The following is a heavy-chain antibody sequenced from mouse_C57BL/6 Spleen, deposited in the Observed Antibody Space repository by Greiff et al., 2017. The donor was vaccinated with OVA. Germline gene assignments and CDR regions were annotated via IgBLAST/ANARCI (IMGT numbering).Heavy chain of an antibody. D-gene: IGHD1-1*01. J-gene: IGHJ1*03. CDR3: VREGPYYYGSSPRWYFDV. Sequence: EVKLMESGGGLVQPKGSLKLSCAASGFTFNTYAMHWVRQAPGKGLEWVARIRRKSSNYATYYADSVKDRFTISRDDSQSMLYLQMNNLKTEDTAMYYCVREGPYYYGSSPRWYFDVWGTGTTVTVSS. CDR1: GFTFNTYA. V-gene: IGHV10-3*01. CDR2: IRRKSSNYAT.